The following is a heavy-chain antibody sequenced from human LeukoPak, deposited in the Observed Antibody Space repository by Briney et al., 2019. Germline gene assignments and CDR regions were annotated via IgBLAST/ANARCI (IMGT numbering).Heavy chain of an antibody. J-gene: IGHJ4*02. V-gene: IGHV4-4*07. CDR2: IYTSGST. CDR1: GGSISSYY. Sequence: PSETLSLTCTVSGGSISSYYWSWIRQPAGKGLEWIGRIYTSGSTNYNPSLKSRVTMSVDTSKNQFSLKLSSVTAADTAVHYCASEMSGYASSSGFDYWGQGTLVTVSS. CDR3: ASEMSGYASSSGFDY. D-gene: IGHD5-12*01.